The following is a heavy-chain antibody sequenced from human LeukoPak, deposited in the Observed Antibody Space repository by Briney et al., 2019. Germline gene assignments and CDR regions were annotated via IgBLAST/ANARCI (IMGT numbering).Heavy chain of an antibody. J-gene: IGHJ6*02. CDR2: INPNSGGT. CDR1: GYTFTGYY. D-gene: IGHD3-3*01. Sequence: ASVKVSCKASGYTFTGYYMHWVRQAPGQGLEWMGWINPNSGGTNYAQKFQGGVTMTRDTSISTAYMELSRLRSDDTAVYYCAREAYYDFWSGYYIYYYGMDVWGQGTTVTVSS. CDR3: AREAYYDFWSGYYIYYYGMDV. V-gene: IGHV1-2*02.